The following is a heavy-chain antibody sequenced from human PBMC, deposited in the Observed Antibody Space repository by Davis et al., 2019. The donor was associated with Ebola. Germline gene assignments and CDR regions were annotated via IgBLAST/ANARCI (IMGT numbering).Heavy chain of an antibody. CDR2: IYPGDSDT. CDR1: GYSFTSYW. V-gene: IGHV5-51*01. D-gene: IGHD3-22*01. Sequence: PGGSLRLSCKGSGYSFTSYWIGWVRQMPGKGLEWMGIIYPGDSDTRYSPSFQGQVTISADKSISTAYLQWSSLKASDTAMYYCARHDSSGSNQFDYWGQGTLVTVSS. CDR3: ARHDSSGSNQFDY. J-gene: IGHJ4*02.